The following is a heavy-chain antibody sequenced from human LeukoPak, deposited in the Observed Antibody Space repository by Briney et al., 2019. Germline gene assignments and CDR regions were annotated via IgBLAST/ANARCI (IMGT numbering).Heavy chain of an antibody. CDR3: ARDMVGLAADGNWFDP. D-gene: IGHD6-13*01. J-gene: IGHJ5*02. V-gene: IGHV1-18*01. Sequence: GESLKISCKGSGYSFTSYGISWVRQAPGQGLEWMGWTSVYNSNTKYAQKLQGRVTMTTDISTSTAYMELRGLRSDDTAVYYCARDMVGLAADGNWFDPWGQGTLVTVSS. CDR2: TSVYNSNT. CDR1: GYSFTSYG.